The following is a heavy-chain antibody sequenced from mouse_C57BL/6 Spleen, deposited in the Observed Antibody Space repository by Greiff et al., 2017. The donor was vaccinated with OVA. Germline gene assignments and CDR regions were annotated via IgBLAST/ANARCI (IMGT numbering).Heavy chain of an antibody. V-gene: IGHV1-22*01. CDR1: GYTFTDYN. Sequence: EVKVVESGPELVKPGASVKMSCKASGYTFTDYNMHWVKQSHGKSLEWIGYINPNNGGTSYNQKFKGKATLTVNKSSSTAYMELRSLTSEDSAVYYCARGTTVVGDFDYWGQGTTLTVSS. J-gene: IGHJ2*01. D-gene: IGHD1-1*01. CDR2: INPNNGGT. CDR3: ARGTTVVGDFDY.